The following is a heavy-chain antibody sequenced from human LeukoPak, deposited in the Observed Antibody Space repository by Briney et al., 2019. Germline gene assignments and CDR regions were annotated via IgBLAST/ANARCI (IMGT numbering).Heavy chain of an antibody. CDR3: TTNDAFDI. CDR2: IKRKPDGGTT. V-gene: IGHV3-15*01. CDR1: AFTFSNAW. J-gene: IGHJ3*02. Sequence: GGSLRLSCAASAFTFSNAWMNWVRQAPGKGLEWVGRIKRKPDGGTTDYAAPVKGRFTISRDDSKKTLYLQMNSLKTEDTAVYYCTTNDAFDIWGQGTMVTVSS.